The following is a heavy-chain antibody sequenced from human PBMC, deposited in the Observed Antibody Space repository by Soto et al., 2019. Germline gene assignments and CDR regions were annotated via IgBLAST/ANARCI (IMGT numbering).Heavy chain of an antibody. Sequence: QVQLQESGPGLVKPSETLSLTCTVSGGSVSSGSYYWSWIRQPPGKGLEWIGYIYYSGSTNYNPSLKSRVNVAVDTSKNQFSLKLSSVTAADTAVYYCAKGYCSGGSCYGFDYWGQGTLVTVSS. CDR3: AKGYCSGGSCYGFDY. V-gene: IGHV4-61*01. CDR2: IYYSGST. J-gene: IGHJ4*02. D-gene: IGHD2-15*01. CDR1: GGSVSSGSYY.